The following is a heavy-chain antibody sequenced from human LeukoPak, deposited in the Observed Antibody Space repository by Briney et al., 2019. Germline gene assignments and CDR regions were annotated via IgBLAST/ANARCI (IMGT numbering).Heavy chain of an antibody. J-gene: IGHJ4*02. CDR2: IKTDGSAK. D-gene: IGHD3-22*01. V-gene: IGHV3-7*01. CDR1: GFRFSDYW. CDR3: TKDLNHDSRG. Sequence: PGGSLRLSCAASGFRFSDYWMTWVRQAPGKGLECVANIKTDGSAKYYPDSVKGRFTVSRDNAKNSLYLQMNNMRDEDTAIYYCTKDLNHDSRGWGQGTLVTVSS.